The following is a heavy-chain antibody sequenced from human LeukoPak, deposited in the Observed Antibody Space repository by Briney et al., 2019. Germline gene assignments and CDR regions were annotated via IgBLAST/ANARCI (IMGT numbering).Heavy chain of an antibody. CDR2: INPNSGGT. V-gene: IGHV1-2*02. CDR1: GYTFTGCY. Sequence: GASVKVSCKASGYTFTGCYMHWVRQAPGQGLEWMGWINPNSGGTNYAQKFQGRVTMTRDTSISTAYMELSRLRSDDTAVYYCARVPIVGATPFDYWGQGTLVTVSS. CDR3: ARVPIVGATPFDY. J-gene: IGHJ4*02. D-gene: IGHD1-26*01.